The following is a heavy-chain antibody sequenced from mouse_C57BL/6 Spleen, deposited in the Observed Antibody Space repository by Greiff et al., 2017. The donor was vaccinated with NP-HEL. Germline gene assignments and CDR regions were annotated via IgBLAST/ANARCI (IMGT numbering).Heavy chain of an antibody. Sequence: VQLQQSGPELVKPGASVKISCKASGYTFTDYYMNWVKQSHGKSLEWIGDINPNNGGTSYKQKFKGKATLTVDKSSSTAYMKLSSLTSEDSAVYYCAATVVATDWYFDVWGTGTTVTVSS. CDR2: INPNNGGT. V-gene: IGHV1-26*01. D-gene: IGHD1-1*01. CDR3: AATVVATDWYFDV. J-gene: IGHJ1*03. CDR1: GYTFTDYY.